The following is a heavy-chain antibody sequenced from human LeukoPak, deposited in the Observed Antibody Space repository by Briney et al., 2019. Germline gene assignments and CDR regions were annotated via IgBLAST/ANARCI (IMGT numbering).Heavy chain of an antibody. J-gene: IGHJ4*02. D-gene: IGHD3-22*01. CDR2: ISGSGGST. CDR1: GFTFSSYG. CDR3: ARVWYYDSSGYATPDY. Sequence: GGSLRLSCAASGFTFSSYGMSWVRQAPGKGLEWVSAISGSGGSTYYADSVKGRFTISRDNSKNTLYLQMNSLRAEDTAVYYCARVWYYDSSGYATPDYWGQGTLVTVSS. V-gene: IGHV3-23*01.